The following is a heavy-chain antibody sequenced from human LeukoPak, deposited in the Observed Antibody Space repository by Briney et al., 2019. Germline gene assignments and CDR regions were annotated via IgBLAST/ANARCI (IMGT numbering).Heavy chain of an antibody. Sequence: GGSLRLSCAVSGFTFSSYTMHWVRQAPGKGLEWVAVISSDGSNKFYADSVQGRFTISRDNSKNTLYVQTNSLRAEDTAVYYCARSEKNYDFWTGEDYWGQGTLVTVSS. J-gene: IGHJ4*02. D-gene: IGHD3-3*01. CDR3: ARSEKNYDFWTGEDY. CDR2: ISSDGSNK. CDR1: GFTFSSYT. V-gene: IGHV3-30-3*01.